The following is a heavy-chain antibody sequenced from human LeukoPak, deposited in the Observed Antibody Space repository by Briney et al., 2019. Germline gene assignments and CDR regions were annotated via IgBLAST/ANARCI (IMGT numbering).Heavy chain of an antibody. D-gene: IGHD2-2*01. J-gene: IGHJ6*03. V-gene: IGHV4-59*01. CDR3: ARRSLREVYCSSTSCSGGRVAYYYMDV. CDR2: IYDSGNIYDSRIT. Sequence: SETLSLTCTVSGGSISGYYWNWIRQSPGKGLEWIGNIYDSGNIYDSRITTYNPSLNSRVSISVDMSKNQFTLKLSSVTAADTAVYYCARRSLREVYCSSTSCSGGRVAYYYMDVWGKGTTVTVSS. CDR1: GGSISGYY.